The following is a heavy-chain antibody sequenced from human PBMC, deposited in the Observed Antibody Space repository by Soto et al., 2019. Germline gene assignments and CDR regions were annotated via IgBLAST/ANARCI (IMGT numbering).Heavy chain of an antibody. Sequence: SETLSLTCTVSGGSISSSSYYWGWIRQPPGKGLEWIGSIYYSGSTYYNPSLKSRVTISVDTSKNQFSLKLSSVTAADTAVYYCARLAWGTKSFGYWGQGTLVTVSS. J-gene: IGHJ4*02. CDR1: GGSISSSSYY. V-gene: IGHV4-39*01. D-gene: IGHD2-8*01. CDR2: IYYSGST. CDR3: ARLAWGTKSFGY.